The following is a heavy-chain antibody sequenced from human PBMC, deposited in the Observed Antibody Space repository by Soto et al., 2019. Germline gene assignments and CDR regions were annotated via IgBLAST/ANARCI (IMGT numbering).Heavy chain of an antibody. CDR2: VSYSGNT. D-gene: IGHD1-1*01. CDR1: GDSVSSGSYY. V-gene: IGHV4-61*01. J-gene: IGHJ6*02. Sequence: QVQLQESGPGLVKPSETLSLTCTVSGDSVSSGSYYWTWIRQPPGKGLEWIGYVSYSGNTNYNPTLKSRVIMSVDTSENQFSLKLIAVTAADTAVYHCARAVGTTRNGMDVWGQGTTVTVSS. CDR3: ARAVGTTRNGMDV.